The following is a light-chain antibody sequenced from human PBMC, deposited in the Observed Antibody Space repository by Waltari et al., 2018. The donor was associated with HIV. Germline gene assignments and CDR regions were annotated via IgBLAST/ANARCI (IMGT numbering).Light chain of an antibody. V-gene: IGLV2-11*01. CDR1: SRDVAAYNS. CDR2: DVS. CDR3: CSYAGNYTPFV. J-gene: IGLJ1*01. Sequence: QSALTQPRSVSGSPGQSVTISCTGTSRDVAAYNSVSWYQQHPGKAPKLMIYDVSERPSGVPDRFSGSKSGNTASLTISGLQAEDEADYYCCSYAGNYTPFVFGTGTKVTVL.